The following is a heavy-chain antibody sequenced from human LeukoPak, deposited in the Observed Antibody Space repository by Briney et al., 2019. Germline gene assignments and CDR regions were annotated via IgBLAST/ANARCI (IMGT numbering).Heavy chain of an antibody. V-gene: IGHV7-4-1*02. CDR1: GYTFTSYA. CDR2: INTNTVNP. J-gene: IGHJ4*02. D-gene: IGHD3-10*01. CDR3: ARELCVRGSGSYCPFDY. Sequence: AASVKVSRKASGYTFTSYAMNWVRQAPGQGLEWMGWINTNTVNPTYGQGFTGRFVFSLDTSVSTASLQISSLKAEDTAVYYCARELCVRGSGSYCPFDYWGQGTLVTVSS.